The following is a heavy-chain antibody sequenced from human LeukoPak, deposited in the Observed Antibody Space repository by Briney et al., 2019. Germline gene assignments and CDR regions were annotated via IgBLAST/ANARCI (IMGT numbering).Heavy chain of an antibody. Sequence: PSDTLSLTCAVTGYSISSTYFWGWIRQPPGKRLQWIGNIYLSGSTYYNPSLKSRVTISVDTSKNQFSLKLTSVTAADTAVYYCARRIGNYYVDYWGQGILVTVSS. CDR3: ARRIGNYYVDY. V-gene: IGHV4-38-2*01. CDR2: IYLSGST. CDR1: GYSISSTYF. D-gene: IGHD1-7*01. J-gene: IGHJ4*02.